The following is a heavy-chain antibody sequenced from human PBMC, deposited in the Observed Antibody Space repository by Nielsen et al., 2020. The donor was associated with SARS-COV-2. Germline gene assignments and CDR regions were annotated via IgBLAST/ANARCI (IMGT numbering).Heavy chain of an antibody. V-gene: IGHV4-31*03. D-gene: IGHD3-22*01. CDR2: IYYSGST. CDR1: GGSISSGGYY. Sequence: LRLSCTVSGGSISSGGYYWSWIRQHPGKGLEWIGYIYYSGSTYYNPSLKSRVTISVDTSKNQFSLKLSSVTAADTAVYYCARDYYSGWFDPWGQGTLATVSS. CDR3: ARDYYSGWFDP. J-gene: IGHJ5*02.